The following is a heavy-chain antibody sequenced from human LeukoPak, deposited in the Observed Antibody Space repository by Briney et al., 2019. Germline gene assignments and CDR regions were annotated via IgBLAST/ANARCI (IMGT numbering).Heavy chain of an antibody. J-gene: IGHJ5*02. CDR3: ARPLMYYYGSGTYFWFDP. Sequence: GGSLRLSCAASAFTFSNYAMSWVRQAPGKGLVWVSRIKSDGSSTSYADSVKGRFTISRDNARNTLYVQMNSLRAEDTAVYYCARPLMYYYGSGTYFWFDPWGQGTLVTVSS. D-gene: IGHD3-10*01. V-gene: IGHV3-74*01. CDR1: AFTFSNYA. CDR2: IKSDGSST.